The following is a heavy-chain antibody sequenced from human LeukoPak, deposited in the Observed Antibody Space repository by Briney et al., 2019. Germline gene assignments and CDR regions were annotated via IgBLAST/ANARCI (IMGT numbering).Heavy chain of an antibody. Sequence: PGASLRLSCAASGFTFSSYAMSWVRQAPGKGLEWVSTISNSGGSTYYADFVKGRFTMSRDNSGNTLYLQMNSLRAEDTAVYYCAKRTPTGTFYFDYWGQGTLVTVSS. CDR1: GFTFSSYA. CDR2: ISNSGGST. V-gene: IGHV3-23*01. D-gene: IGHD1-1*01. J-gene: IGHJ4*02. CDR3: AKRTPTGTFYFDY.